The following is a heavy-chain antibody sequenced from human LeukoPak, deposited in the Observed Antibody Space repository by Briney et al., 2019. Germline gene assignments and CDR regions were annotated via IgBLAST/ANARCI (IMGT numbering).Heavy chain of an antibody. CDR2: IYPGDSDI. Sequence: GESLKISCKGSGYSFTSYWIGWVRQMPGKGLEWMGIIYPGDSDIRYSPSFQGQVTISADKSISTANLQWSSLKASDTAIYFCATYAGTSSKYFQHWGQGTLVTVSS. CDR1: GYSFTSYW. J-gene: IGHJ1*01. V-gene: IGHV5-51*01. D-gene: IGHD3-10*01. CDR3: ATYAGTSSKYFQH.